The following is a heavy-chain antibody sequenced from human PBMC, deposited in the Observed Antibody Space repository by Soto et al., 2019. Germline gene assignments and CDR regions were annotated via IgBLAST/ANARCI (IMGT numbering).Heavy chain of an antibody. CDR1: GDSVSSNSAA. D-gene: IGHD3-22*01. Sequence: LSLTCAISGDSVSSNSAAWNWIRQSPSRGLEWLGRTYYRSKWYNDYAVSVKSRITINPDTSKNHFSLQLNSVTPEDTAVYYCARGGTPHYYDTVAAFDIWGQGTMVAVSS. V-gene: IGHV6-1*01. CDR2: TYYRSKWYN. J-gene: IGHJ3*02. CDR3: ARGGTPHYYDTVAAFDI.